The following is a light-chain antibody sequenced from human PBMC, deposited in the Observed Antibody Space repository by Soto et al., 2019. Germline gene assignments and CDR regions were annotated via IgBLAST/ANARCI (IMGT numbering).Light chain of an antibody. CDR1: QSVSIY. V-gene: IGKV3-11*01. CDR2: DAS. Sequence: EIVMTQSPATLSVSPGERATLSCSASQSVSIYLAWYQQKPGQAPRLLIYDASNRATGIPARFSGSGSGTDFTLTISSLEPEDFAVYYCQQRSNWPPKITFGQGTRLEIK. J-gene: IGKJ5*01. CDR3: QQRSNWPPKIT.